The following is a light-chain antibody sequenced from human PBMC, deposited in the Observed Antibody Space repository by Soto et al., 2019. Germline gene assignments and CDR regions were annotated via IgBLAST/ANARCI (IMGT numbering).Light chain of an antibody. CDR1: SRDVGSYNL. CDR3: CSYAGSSTV. V-gene: IGLV2-23*02. Sequence: QPASVSGSPGQSITISCTGTSRDVGSYNLVSWYQQHPGKAPKLMIYEVSKRPSGVSNRFSGSKSGNTASLTISGLQGEDEADYYCCSYAGSSTVFGGGTKLTVL. CDR2: EVS. J-gene: IGLJ3*02.